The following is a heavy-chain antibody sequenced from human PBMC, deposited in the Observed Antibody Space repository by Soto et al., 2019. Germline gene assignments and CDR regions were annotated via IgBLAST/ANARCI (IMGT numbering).Heavy chain of an antibody. V-gene: IGHV1-3*01. D-gene: IGHD3-3*01. CDR3: ARGGGTTIFGVAPYRSYYGMDV. CDR2: INAGNGNT. J-gene: IGHJ6*02. Sequence: ASVKVSCKASGYTFTSYAMHWVRQAPGQRLEWMGWINAGNGNTKYSQKFQGRVTITRDTSASTAYMELSSLRSEDTAVYYCARGGGTTIFGVAPYRSYYGMDVWGQGTTVTVSS. CDR1: GYTFTSYA.